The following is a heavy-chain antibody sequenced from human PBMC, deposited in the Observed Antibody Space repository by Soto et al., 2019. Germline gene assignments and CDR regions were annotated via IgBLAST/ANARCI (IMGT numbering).Heavy chain of an antibody. Sequence: SVKASCKTSGYPFPSYVISWVRQAHGQGLEWMGWISAYNGDTNYARKLQGRVTMTTDTATSTAYMELRSLRSDDTAVYYCARVGLISSLYYFDYWGQGTLVYVSS. D-gene: IGHD6-13*01. CDR1: GYPFPSYV. J-gene: IGHJ4*02. V-gene: IGHV1-18*01. CDR3: ARVGLISSLYYFDY. CDR2: ISAYNGDT.